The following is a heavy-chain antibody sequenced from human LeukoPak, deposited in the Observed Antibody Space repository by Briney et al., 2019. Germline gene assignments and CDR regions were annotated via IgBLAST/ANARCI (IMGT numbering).Heavy chain of an antibody. J-gene: IGHJ4*02. CDR1: GFTFSSYG. D-gene: IGHD2-8*01. CDR3: AKDFVLMVYARSYYFDY. V-gene: IGHV3-30*02. Sequence: GRSLRLSCAASGFTFSSYGMHWVRQAPGKGLEWVAFIRYDGSNKYYADSVKGRFTISRDNSKNTLYLQMNSLRAEDTAVYYCAKDFVLMVYARSYYFDYWGQGTLVTVSS. CDR2: IRYDGSNK.